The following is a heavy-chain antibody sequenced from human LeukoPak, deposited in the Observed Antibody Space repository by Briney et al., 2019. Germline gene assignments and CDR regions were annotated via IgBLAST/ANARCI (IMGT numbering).Heavy chain of an antibody. CDR3: ARHVMLSPWIQEES. CDR2: IYYSGST. D-gene: IGHD5-18*01. CDR1: GGSISSYY. V-gene: IGHV4-59*08. Sequence: SETLSLTCIVSGGSISSYYWSWIRQPPGKGLEWIGYIYYSGSTNYNPSLKSRVTISVDTSKNQFSLKLSSVTAADTAVYYCARHVMLSPWIQEESWGQGTLVTVSS. J-gene: IGHJ4*02.